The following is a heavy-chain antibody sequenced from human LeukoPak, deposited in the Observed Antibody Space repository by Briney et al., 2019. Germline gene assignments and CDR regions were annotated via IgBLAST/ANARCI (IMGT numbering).Heavy chain of an antibody. CDR2: IKEDASEK. Sequence: GGSLRLSCAASGFTLSGSWMTWVRQAPGRGLEWVASIKEDASEKYYVDSVKGRFTISRDDAKNSLYLQMNSLRAEDTAVYYCARAILYYYDSSGYYYYFDYWGQGTLVTVSS. CDR3: ARAILYYYDSSGYYYYFDY. J-gene: IGHJ4*02. CDR1: GFTLSGSW. D-gene: IGHD3-22*01. V-gene: IGHV3-7*01.